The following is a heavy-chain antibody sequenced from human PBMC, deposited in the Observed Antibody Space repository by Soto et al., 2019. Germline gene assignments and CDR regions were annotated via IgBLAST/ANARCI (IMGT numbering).Heavy chain of an antibody. V-gene: IGHV3-23*01. CDR1: GFTFSSYA. CDR3: AKDNLQIAVAPWSY. Sequence: SLRLSCAASGFTFSSYAMSWVRQAPGKGLEWVSAISGSGGSTYYADSVKGRFTISRDNSKNTLYLQMSSLRAEDTAVYYCAKDNLQIAVAPWSYWGQGTLVTISS. D-gene: IGHD6-19*01. CDR2: ISGSGGST. J-gene: IGHJ4*02.